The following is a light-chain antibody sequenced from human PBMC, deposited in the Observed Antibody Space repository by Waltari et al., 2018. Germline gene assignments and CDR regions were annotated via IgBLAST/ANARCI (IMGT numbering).Light chain of an antibody. CDR3: MQGTRWPT. CDR1: QGISSW. V-gene: IGKV1D-12*01. J-gene: IGKJ1*01. Sequence: DIQMTQSPSSVSASVGDRVTITCRASQGISSWLAWYQQKPGKAPKLLIYAASSLQSGVPDRFSGSGSGTDFTLKISRVEADDVGVYYCMQGTRWPTFGQGTKVEIK. CDR2: AAS.